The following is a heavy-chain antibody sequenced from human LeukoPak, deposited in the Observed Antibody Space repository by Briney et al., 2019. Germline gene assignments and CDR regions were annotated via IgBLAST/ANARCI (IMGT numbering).Heavy chain of an antibody. V-gene: IGHV4-59*01. CDR2: IYHSGST. CDR3: ARARPVYGSPYFDY. D-gene: IGHD2-15*01. J-gene: IGHJ4*02. CDR1: GGSISTYY. Sequence: SQTLFLTCTVSGGSISTYYWSWIRQPPGKGLEWIGYIYHSGSTNYNPSLKSRVTISIDTSKNQFSLKLSSVTAADTAVYYCARARPVYGSPYFDYWGQGTLVTVSS.